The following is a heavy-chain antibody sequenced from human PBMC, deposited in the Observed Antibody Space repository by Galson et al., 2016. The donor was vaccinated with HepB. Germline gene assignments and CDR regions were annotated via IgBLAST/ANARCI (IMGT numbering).Heavy chain of an antibody. Sequence: SLRLSCAASGFTFSTSWMHWVRQAQGKGLVWVSRISTDGSSTIYADPVKGRFTVSRDNAKNTLYLQMNSLRAEDTAVYYCVRAHTLPASAGMDVWGQGTTVTVSS. J-gene: IGHJ6*02. D-gene: IGHD2-2*01. V-gene: IGHV3-74*01. CDR1: GFTFSTSW. CDR2: ISTDGSST. CDR3: VRAHTLPASAGMDV.